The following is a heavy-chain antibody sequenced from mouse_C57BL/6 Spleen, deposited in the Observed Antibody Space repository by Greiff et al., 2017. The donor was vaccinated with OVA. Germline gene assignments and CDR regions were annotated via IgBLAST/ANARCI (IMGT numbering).Heavy chain of an antibody. CDR1: GFTFSNYW. CDR2: IRLKSDNYAT. J-gene: IGHJ1*03. V-gene: IGHV6-3*01. CDR3: TVCGYYWYFDV. Sequence: EVQRVESGGGLVQPGGSMKLSCVASGFTFSNYWMNWVRQSPEKGLEWVAQIRLKSDNYATHYAESVKGRFTISRDDSKSSVYLQMNNLRAEDTVIYYCTVCGYYWYFDVWGTGTTVTVSS. D-gene: IGHD2-2*01.